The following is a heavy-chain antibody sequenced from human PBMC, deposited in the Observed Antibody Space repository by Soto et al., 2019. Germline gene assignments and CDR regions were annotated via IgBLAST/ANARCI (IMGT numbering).Heavy chain of an antibody. V-gene: IGHV4-4*02. CDR3: ARAGYCSSTSCYLRPGNWFDP. D-gene: IGHD2-2*01. Sequence: QVQLQESGPGLVKPSGTLSLTCAVSGGSISSSNWWSWVRQPPGKGLEWIGEIYHSGSTNYNPSLKIRVTISVDKSNNQFSLKLSSVTAADTAVYYCARAGYCSSTSCYLRPGNWFDPWGQGTLVTVSS. CDR2: IYHSGST. CDR1: GGSISSSNW. J-gene: IGHJ5*02.